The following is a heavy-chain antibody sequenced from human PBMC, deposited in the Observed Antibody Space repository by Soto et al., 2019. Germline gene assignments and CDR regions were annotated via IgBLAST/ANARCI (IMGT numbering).Heavy chain of an antibody. CDR2: IIPIFGTA. CDR3: ASGSNQYYDILTGRPSYYYYGMDV. J-gene: IGHJ6*02. V-gene: IGHV1-69*13. Sequence: GASVKVSCKASGGTFSSYAISWVRQAPGQGLEWMEGIIPIFGTANYAQKFQGRVTITADESTSTAYMELSSLRSEDTAVYYCASGSNQYYDILTGRPSYYYYGMDVWGQGTTVTVSS. CDR1: GGTFSSYA. D-gene: IGHD3-9*01.